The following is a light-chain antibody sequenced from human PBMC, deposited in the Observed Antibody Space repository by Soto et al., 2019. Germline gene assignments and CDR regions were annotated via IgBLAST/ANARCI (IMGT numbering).Light chain of an antibody. V-gene: IGKV3-15*01. CDR2: GAS. CDR3: QQYNKWPLYT. CDR1: QSVSSN. Sequence: EIVMTQSPATLSVSQGERATLSCRASQSVSSNLAGYQQKPGQAPRLLIYGASTRAPGIPARFSGSGSGTEFTLTISSLQSEDFAVYYCQQYNKWPLYTFGQGTKLEIK. J-gene: IGKJ2*01.